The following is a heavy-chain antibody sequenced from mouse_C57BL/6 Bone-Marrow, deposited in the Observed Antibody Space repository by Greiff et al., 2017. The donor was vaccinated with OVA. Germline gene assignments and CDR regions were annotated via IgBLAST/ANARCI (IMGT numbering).Heavy chain of an antibody. CDR2: INPNNGGT. CDR1: GYTFTDYY. J-gene: IGHJ3*01. Sequence: EVQLQQSGPELVKPGASVKISCKASGYTFTDYYMNWVKQSHGKSLEWIGDINPNNGGTSYNQKFKGKATLTVDKSSSTAYMELRSLTSEDSAVYYCARVGGGWFAYWGQGTLVTVSA. V-gene: IGHV1-26*01. D-gene: IGHD1-1*02. CDR3: ARVGGGWFAY.